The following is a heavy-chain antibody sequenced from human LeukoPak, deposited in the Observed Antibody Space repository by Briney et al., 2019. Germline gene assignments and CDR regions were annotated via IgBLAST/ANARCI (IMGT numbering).Heavy chain of an antibody. CDR2: IIPIFGIA. J-gene: IGHJ4*02. D-gene: IGHD2-15*01. V-gene: IGHV1-69*04. CDR1: GGTFSSYA. Sequence: SVKVSCKASGGTFSSYAISWVRQAPGQGLEWMGRIIPIFGIANYAQKFQGRVTITADKSTSTAYMELGSLRSEDTAVYYCAREVSELLFDYWGQGTLVTVSS. CDR3: AREVSELLFDY.